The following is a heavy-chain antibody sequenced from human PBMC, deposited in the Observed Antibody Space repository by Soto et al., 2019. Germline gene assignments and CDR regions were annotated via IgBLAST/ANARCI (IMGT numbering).Heavy chain of an antibody. J-gene: IGHJ4*02. CDR2: IYPTDSDT. Sequence: PGESLKISCSGSGYSFANYWIGWVRQMPGKGLEWMGIIYPTDSDTRYSPSFQGQVTISADKSISTAYLQWNSLKASDTAIYFCARGDSSDYSTATPADYWGQGTLVTVYS. CDR1: GYSFANYW. V-gene: IGHV5-51*01. D-gene: IGHD3-22*01. CDR3: ARGDSSDYSTATPADY.